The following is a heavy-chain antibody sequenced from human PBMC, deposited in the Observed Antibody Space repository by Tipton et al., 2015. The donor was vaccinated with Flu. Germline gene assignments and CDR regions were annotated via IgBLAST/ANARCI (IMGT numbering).Heavy chain of an antibody. Sequence: TLSLTCSVSGYSIRSAYYWGWVRRPPGKGLEWIGTIYHSGTTYYNPSLKSQLTISVDTSKNQFSLRLSSVTAADTAVYYCARHTGDSVRGVIDYWGQGTLVTVSS. CDR1: GYSIRSAYY. V-gene: IGHV4-38-2*01. CDR2: IYHSGTT. J-gene: IGHJ4*02. CDR3: ARHTGDSVRGVIDY. D-gene: IGHD3-10*02.